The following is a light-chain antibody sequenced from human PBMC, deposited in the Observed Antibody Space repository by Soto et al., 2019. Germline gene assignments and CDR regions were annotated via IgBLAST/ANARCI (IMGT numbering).Light chain of an antibody. Sequence: DIQMTQSPSSLSASVGGRVTISCRASQSIGRFLNWYQQKPGKAPALLIFAASSLQSGVPSRFSGSGSGTDFTLTISGLQPEDFATYYCQQSYSPPPITFGQGTRLEIK. J-gene: IGKJ5*01. V-gene: IGKV1-39*01. CDR1: QSIGRF. CDR2: AAS. CDR3: QQSYSPPPIT.